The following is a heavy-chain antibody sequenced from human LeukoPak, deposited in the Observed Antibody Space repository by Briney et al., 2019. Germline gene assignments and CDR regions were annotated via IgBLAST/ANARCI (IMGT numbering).Heavy chain of an antibody. V-gene: IGHV4-34*01. CDR1: GGTFSGYY. J-gene: IGHJ3*02. CDR3: ARGLTAFDI. CDR2: INHSGGT. Sequence: SETLSLTCAVYGGTFSGYYWSWIRQAPGKGLEWIGEINHSGGTNYNPSLKSRVTILVDTSTNKLSLKLSSVTAADTAVYYCARGLTAFDIWGQGTMVTVSS.